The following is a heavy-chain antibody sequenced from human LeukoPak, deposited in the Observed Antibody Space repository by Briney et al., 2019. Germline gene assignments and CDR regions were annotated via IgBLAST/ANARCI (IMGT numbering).Heavy chain of an antibody. CDR1: GGSISSSSHN. D-gene: IGHD6-13*01. V-gene: IGHV4-39*01. CDR3: ARHDRIIASPLV. J-gene: IGHJ4*02. Sequence: SETLSLTCIVSGGSISSSSHNWGWIRQPPGKGLEWIGSIYYSGTTYYNPSLKSRLTISVDTSKNQFSLKLSSVTAVDTAVYYCARHDRIIASPLVWGQGILVTVSS. CDR2: IYYSGTT.